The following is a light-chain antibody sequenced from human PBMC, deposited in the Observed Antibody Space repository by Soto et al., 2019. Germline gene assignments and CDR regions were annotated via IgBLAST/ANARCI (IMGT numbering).Light chain of an antibody. Sequence: ETVMTQSPATLSVSPGDGATLSCRASQSVGSNLAWYQQKPGQAPRLFIYGASTRATGIPARFSGGGSGTEFTLTSSSLQSEDLAVYSCQQYNNWPPYTFGQGTKLEIK. CDR2: GAS. V-gene: IGKV3-15*01. CDR1: QSVGSN. J-gene: IGKJ2*01. CDR3: QQYNNWPPYT.